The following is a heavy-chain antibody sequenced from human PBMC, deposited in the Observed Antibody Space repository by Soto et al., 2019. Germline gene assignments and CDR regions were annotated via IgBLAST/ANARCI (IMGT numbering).Heavy chain of an antibody. V-gene: IGHV3-11*06. Sequence: GGSLRLSCAGSGFTFGDSYMSWIRQAPGKGLEWLSYISPGSRYPAYADSVKGRFTISRDNAKRSLYPQMMSLTAEDTAIYYCVRGGGGGLFDPWGQGTMVTVSS. CDR3: VRGGGGGLFDP. CDR2: ISPGSRYP. D-gene: IGHD2-15*01. CDR1: GFTFGDSY. J-gene: IGHJ5*02.